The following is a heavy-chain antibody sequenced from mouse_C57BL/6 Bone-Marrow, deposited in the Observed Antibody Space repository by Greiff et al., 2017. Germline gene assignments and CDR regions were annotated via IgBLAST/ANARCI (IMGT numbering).Heavy chain of an antibody. CDR3: ARYDGYYWFAY. V-gene: IGHV1-64*01. Sequence: QVQLQQPGAELVKPGASVKLSCKASGYTFTSYWMHWVKQRPGQGLEWIGMIHPNSGSTNYNEKFKSKATLTVDKSTSTAYMQLSSLTSEDAAVYYCARYDGYYWFAYCGQGTLVTVSA. J-gene: IGHJ3*01. CDR2: IHPNSGST. CDR1: GYTFTSYW. D-gene: IGHD2-3*01.